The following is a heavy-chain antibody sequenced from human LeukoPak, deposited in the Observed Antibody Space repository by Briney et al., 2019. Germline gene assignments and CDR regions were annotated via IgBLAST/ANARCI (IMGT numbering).Heavy chain of an antibody. D-gene: IGHD3-10*01. J-gene: IGHJ4*02. Sequence: GGSLRLSCAASGFTFSRHAMNWVRQAPGKGLEWVSGMSGSVIYTYYADSVTGRFIISRDNSKNMLYLQMNSLRAEDTAIYYCAKDRIDSGSYYYIDVWGRGTLVTVSS. CDR2: MSGSVIYT. CDR3: AKDRIDSGSYYYIDV. V-gene: IGHV3-23*01. CDR1: GFTFSRHA.